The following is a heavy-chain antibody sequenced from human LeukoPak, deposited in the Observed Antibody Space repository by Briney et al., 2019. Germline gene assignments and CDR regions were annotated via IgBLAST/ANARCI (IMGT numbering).Heavy chain of an antibody. Sequence: ASVKVSCKVSGYTFTELSLHWVRQAPGKGLEWMGHSDLEDGETIHAQKFQGRVTMTEDTSTDAAYMELSSLKSEDTAVYYCVADSIASSMDLRYWGQGTLVTVSS. CDR2: SDLEDGET. CDR3: VADSIASSMDLRY. D-gene: IGHD2/OR15-2a*01. CDR1: GYTFTELS. V-gene: IGHV1-24*01. J-gene: IGHJ4*02.